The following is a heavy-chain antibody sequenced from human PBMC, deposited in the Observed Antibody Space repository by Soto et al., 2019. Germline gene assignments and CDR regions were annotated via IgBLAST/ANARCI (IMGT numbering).Heavy chain of an antibody. CDR3: VRGSVYNWRGDF. V-gene: IGHV3-74*01. D-gene: IGHD1-20*01. CDR2: INGDGSTT. Sequence: EVQLVVSGGDLIQPGGSLRLSCAASGFTFSNYWMHWVRQAPGKGLVWVSRINGDGSTTSYADSVKGRFTISRDNAKNTLSLQMISLRAEDSAVYYCVRGSVYNWRGDFWGQGTLVTVSS. CDR1: GFTFSNYW. J-gene: IGHJ4*02.